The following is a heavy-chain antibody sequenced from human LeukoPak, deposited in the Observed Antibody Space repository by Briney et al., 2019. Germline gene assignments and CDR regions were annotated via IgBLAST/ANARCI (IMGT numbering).Heavy chain of an antibody. D-gene: IGHD2-2*01. J-gene: IGHJ4*02. CDR2: IIPNLGMA. CDR1: GYTFITSY. CDR3: ARDLVCTMNCKDS. Sequence: SVKVSCKTSGYTFITSYTHWVRQAPGQGLEWMGRIIPNLGMALYAQKFKGRVTITADKSPSTAYMELSSLTSEDTAVYFCARDLVCTMNCKDSWGQGTLVTVS. V-gene: IGHV1-69*04.